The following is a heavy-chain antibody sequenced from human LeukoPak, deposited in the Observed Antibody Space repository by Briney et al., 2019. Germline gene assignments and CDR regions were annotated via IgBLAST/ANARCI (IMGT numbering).Heavy chain of an antibody. J-gene: IGHJ4*02. Sequence: PGGSLRLSCAASGFTFSSYGMHWVRQAPGKGLEWVAVISYDGSNKYYADSVKGRFTISRDNSKNTLYLQMNSLRAEDTAVYHCAKDSGDYGTPGDYWGQGTLVTVSS. V-gene: IGHV3-30*18. D-gene: IGHD4-17*01. CDR1: GFTFSSYG. CDR2: ISYDGSNK. CDR3: AKDSGDYGTPGDY.